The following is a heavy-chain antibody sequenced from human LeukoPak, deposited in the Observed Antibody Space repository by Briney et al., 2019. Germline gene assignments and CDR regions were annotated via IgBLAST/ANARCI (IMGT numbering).Heavy chain of an antibody. V-gene: IGHV3-74*01. Sequence: GGSLRLSCGASGFTFTTHWIHWVRQAPGKGLVWVSRIKPDGSDTNYADSVKGRFTISRDNAKNTVYLQMNSLRAEDTAVYYCARDTYFYNSSAFHHYYIGMYV. CDR3: ARDTYFYNSSAFHHYYIGMYV. CDR1: GFTFTTHW. D-gene: IGHD3-22*01. J-gene: IGHJ6*01. CDR2: IKPDGSDT.